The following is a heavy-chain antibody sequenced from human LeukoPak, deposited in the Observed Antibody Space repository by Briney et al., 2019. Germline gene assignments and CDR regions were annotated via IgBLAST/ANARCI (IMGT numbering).Heavy chain of an antibody. CDR3: ARLGFVMRAAGPIYYYYYMDV. V-gene: IGHV4-34*01. D-gene: IGHD6-13*01. CDR2: INHSGST. CDR1: GGSFSGYY. Sequence: PSETLSLTCAVYGGSFSGYYWSWIRQPPGKGLEWIGEINHSGSTNYNPSLKSRVTISVDTSKNQFSLKLSSVTAADTAVYYCARLGFVMRAAGPIYYYYYMDVWGKGATVTISS. J-gene: IGHJ6*03.